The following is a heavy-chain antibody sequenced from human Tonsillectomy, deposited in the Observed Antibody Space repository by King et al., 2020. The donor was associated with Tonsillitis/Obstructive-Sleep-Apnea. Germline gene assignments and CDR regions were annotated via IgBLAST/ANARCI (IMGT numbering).Heavy chain of an antibody. CDR1: GGTFSSYA. CDR2: IIPIFGTA. D-gene: IGHD2-2*01. CDR3: ARGYCSSTSCYANYYYMDV. V-gene: IGHV1-69*01. J-gene: IGHJ6*03. Sequence: QLVQSGAEVKKPGSSVKVSCKASGGTFSSYAISWVRQAPGQGLEWMGGIIPIFGTANYAQKFQGRVTITADESTSTAYMDLSSLRSEGTAVYYCARGYCSSTSCYANYYYMDVWGKGTTVTVSS.